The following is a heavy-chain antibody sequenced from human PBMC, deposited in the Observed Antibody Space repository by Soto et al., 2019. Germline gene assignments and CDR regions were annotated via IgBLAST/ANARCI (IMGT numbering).Heavy chain of an antibody. Sequence: QVQLQESGPGLVRPSQTLSLTCSVSGGSMYSGGYYLSWIRQHPGKGLEWIGYIYYSGSTYYNPSLKSRITISADTSKNQFSLTVTSVTAADTAVYYCAKDKNYGDYVLWGQGTLVTVSS. D-gene: IGHD4-17*01. CDR1: GGSMYSGGYY. CDR2: IYYSGST. CDR3: AKDKNYGDYVL. J-gene: IGHJ4*02. V-gene: IGHV4-31*03.